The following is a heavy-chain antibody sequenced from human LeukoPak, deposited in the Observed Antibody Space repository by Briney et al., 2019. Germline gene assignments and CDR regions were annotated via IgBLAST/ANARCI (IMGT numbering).Heavy chain of an antibody. V-gene: IGHV1-69*13. CDR1: GGTFSSYA. Sequence: GSSVKVSCKASGGTFSSYAISWVRQAPGQGLEWMGGIIPIFGTANYAQKFQGRVTITADESTSTAYVELSSLRSEDTAVYYCASSVAAAVGAFDIWGQGTMVTVSS. CDR2: IIPIFGTA. CDR3: ASSVAAAVGAFDI. J-gene: IGHJ3*02. D-gene: IGHD6-13*01.